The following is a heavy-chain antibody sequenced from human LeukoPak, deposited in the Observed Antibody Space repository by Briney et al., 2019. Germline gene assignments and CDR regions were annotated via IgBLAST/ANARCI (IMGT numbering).Heavy chain of an antibody. V-gene: IGHV1-2*02. D-gene: IGHD6-6*01. CDR2: INPNSGDT. CDR3: ARDRNSGSSLDI. Sequence: ASVKVSCKASGYTFTGYYMHWVRQAPGQGLECMGWINPNSGDTNYAQNFQGRVTMTRDTSISTAYMELSSLKSDDTAVYYCARDRNSGSSLDIWGQGTMLTVSS. J-gene: IGHJ3*02. CDR1: GYTFTGYY.